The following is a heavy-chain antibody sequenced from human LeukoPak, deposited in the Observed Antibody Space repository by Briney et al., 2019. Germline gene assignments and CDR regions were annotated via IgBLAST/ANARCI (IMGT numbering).Heavy chain of an antibody. V-gene: IGHV3-30*18. CDR1: GFTFSSYG. D-gene: IGHD2-15*01. CDR2: ISYDGSNK. CDR3: AKDQDPDIVVVVAATPDY. J-gene: IGHJ4*02. Sequence: GRSLRLSCAASGFTFSSYGMHWVRQAPGKGLEWVAVISYDGSNKYYADSVKGRFTISRDNSKNTLYLQMNSLRAEDTAVYYCAKDQDPDIVVVVAATPDYWGQGTLVTVSS.